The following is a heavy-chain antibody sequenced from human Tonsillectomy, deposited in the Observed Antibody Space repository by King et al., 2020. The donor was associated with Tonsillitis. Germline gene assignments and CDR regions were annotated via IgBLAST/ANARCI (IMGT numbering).Heavy chain of an antibody. Sequence: VQLVESGGGVVQPGRSLRLSCAASGFAFSTYAMHWVRQAPGKGLEWVAVISYDGSNKYYADSVKGRFTISRDNSKNTLYVQMNSLRAEDTAVYYCARDVLGHCSSTTGYTPLDYWGQGTLVTVSS. CDR2: ISYDGSNK. J-gene: IGHJ4*02. CDR1: GFAFSTYA. D-gene: IGHD2-2*02. V-gene: IGHV3-30-3*01. CDR3: ARDVLGHCSSTTGYTPLDY.